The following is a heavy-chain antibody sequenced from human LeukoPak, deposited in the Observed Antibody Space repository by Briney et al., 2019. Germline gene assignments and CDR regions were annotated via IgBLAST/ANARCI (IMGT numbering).Heavy chain of an antibody. V-gene: IGHV3-30*18. CDR3: AKGSQGQQLDYFQH. D-gene: IGHD6-13*01. CDR1: GFTFSSYG. Sequence: GGSLRLSCAASGFTFSSYGMHWVRQAPGKGLEWVAVISYDGSNKYYADSVKGRFTISRDNSKNTLYLQMNSLRAEDTAVYYCAKGSQGQQLDYFQHWGQGTLVTVSS. CDR2: ISYDGSNK. J-gene: IGHJ1*01.